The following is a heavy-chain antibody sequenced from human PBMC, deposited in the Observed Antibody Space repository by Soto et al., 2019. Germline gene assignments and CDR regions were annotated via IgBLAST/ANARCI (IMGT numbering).Heavy chain of an antibody. J-gene: IGHJ3*02. D-gene: IGHD1-26*01. V-gene: IGHV4-31*03. CDR2: VYYTGTT. Sequence: SETLSLTCTVSGGSISSGGYYWSWIRQNPGKGLEWIGYVYYTGTTYYNPSLKSRVAVSVDTSKNHFSLKLSSVSAADTAVYYCARFNSGSYYEAFDIWGQGTMVTVSS. CDR3: ARFNSGSYYEAFDI. CDR1: GGSISSGGYY.